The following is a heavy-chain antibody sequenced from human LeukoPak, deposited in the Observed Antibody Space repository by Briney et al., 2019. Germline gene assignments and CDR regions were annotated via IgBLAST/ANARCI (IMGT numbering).Heavy chain of an antibody. Sequence: SETLSLTCTVSGGSISSSSYYWGWIRQPPGKGLEWIGSIYYSGSTNYNPSLKSRVTISVDTSKNQFSLKLSSVTAADTAVYYCAGSGYYFDYWGQGTLVTVSS. CDR3: AGSGYYFDY. J-gene: IGHJ4*02. V-gene: IGHV4-39*07. CDR1: GGSISSSSYY. D-gene: IGHD3-22*01. CDR2: IYYSGST.